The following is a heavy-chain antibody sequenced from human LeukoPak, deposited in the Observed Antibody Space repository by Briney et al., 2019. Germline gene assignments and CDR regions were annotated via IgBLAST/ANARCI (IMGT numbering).Heavy chain of an antibody. J-gene: IGHJ4*02. Sequence: GRSLRLSCAASGFTFSSYAMHWVRQAPGKGLEWVAVISYDGSNKYYADSVKGRFTISRDNSKNTLYLQMSTLTIEDTSVYYCANQELSGSLLFGYWGQGIVVTVSS. CDR2: ISYDGSNK. CDR1: GFTFSSYA. V-gene: IGHV3-30*04. D-gene: IGHD3-10*01. CDR3: ANQELSGSLLFGY.